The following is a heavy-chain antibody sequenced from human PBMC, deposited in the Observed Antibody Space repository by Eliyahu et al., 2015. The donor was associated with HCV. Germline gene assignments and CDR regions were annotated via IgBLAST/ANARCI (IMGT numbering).Heavy chain of an antibody. CDR2: INPNRGGT. CDR1: QYTFTGYY. D-gene: IGHD3-22*01. CDR3: ARGPSADLYDSSGYPFDY. Sequence: QVHLVQSGAEVGKPGASVKVSCKASQYTFTGYYIHWVRQAPGQGLEWMGWINPNRGGTNYAQKFQGRVTMTRDTSISTAYMDLSRLRSDDTAVYYCARGPSADLYDSSGYPFDYWGQGTLVSVSS. V-gene: IGHV1-2*02. J-gene: IGHJ4*02.